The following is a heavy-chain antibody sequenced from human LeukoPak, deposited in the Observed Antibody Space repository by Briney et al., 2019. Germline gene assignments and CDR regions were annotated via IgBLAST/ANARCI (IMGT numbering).Heavy chain of an antibody. CDR3: AKLRLHSSSCVDY. J-gene: IGHJ4*02. Sequence: GGCLRLSCAASGFTFSSYGMHWVRQAPGKGLEWVAVISYDGSNKYYADSVKGRFTISRDNSKNTLYLQMNSLRAEDTAVYYCAKLRLHSSSCVDYWGQGTLVTVSS. D-gene: IGHD6-13*01. V-gene: IGHV3-30*18. CDR1: GFTFSSYG. CDR2: ISYDGSNK.